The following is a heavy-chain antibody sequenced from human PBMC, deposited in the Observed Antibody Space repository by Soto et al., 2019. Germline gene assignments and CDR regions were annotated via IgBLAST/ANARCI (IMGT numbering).Heavy chain of an antibody. Sequence: QVQLVESGGGVVQPGRSLRLSCAATGFTFSGYGMHWVRQAPGKGLEWVAVVRHDGSNIYYADSVKGRFTISRDNSKNTLDLQMNSLRAEDTAVYYCVRDGVGSRHFDGFFDYWGQGTLVTVSS. J-gene: IGHJ4*02. CDR2: VRHDGSNI. V-gene: IGHV3-33*01. CDR1: GFTFSGYG. D-gene: IGHD3-10*01. CDR3: VRDGVGSRHFDGFFDY.